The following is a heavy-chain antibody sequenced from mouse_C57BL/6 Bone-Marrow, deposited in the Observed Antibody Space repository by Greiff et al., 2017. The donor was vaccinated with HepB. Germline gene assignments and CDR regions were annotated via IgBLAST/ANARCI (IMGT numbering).Heavy chain of an antibody. J-gene: IGHJ1*03. CDR3: ARGGSSFYWYFDV. V-gene: IGHV3-6*01. D-gene: IGHD1-1*01. CDR2: ISYDGSN. Sequence: LVESGPGLVKPSQSLSLTCSVTGYSITSGYYWNWIRQFPGNKLEWMGYISYDGSNNYNPSLKNRISITRDTSKNQFFLKLNSVTTEDTATYYCARGGSSFYWYFDVWGTGTTVTVSS. CDR1: GYSITSGYY.